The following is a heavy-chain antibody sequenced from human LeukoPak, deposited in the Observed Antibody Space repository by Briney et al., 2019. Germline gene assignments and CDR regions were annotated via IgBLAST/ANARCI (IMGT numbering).Heavy chain of an antibody. CDR2: IIPILGIA. V-gene: IGHV1-69*04. J-gene: IGHJ6*03. D-gene: IGHD3-3*01. CDR3: ARAREDYDFWSGSGNYYMDV. CDR1: GGTFSSYA. Sequence: SVKVSCKASGGTFSSYAISWVRQAPGQGLEWMGRIIPILGIANYAQKFQGRVTMTTDTSTSTAYMELRSLRSDDTAVYYCARAREDYDFWSGSGNYYMDVWGKGTTVTVSS.